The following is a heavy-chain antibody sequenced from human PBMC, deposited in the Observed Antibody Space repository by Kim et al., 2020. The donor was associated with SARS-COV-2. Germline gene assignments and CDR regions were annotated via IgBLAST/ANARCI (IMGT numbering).Heavy chain of an antibody. D-gene: IGHD3-16*01. Sequence: ASVKVSCKASGYTFTSYYMHWVRQAPGQGLEWMGIINPSGGSTSYAQKFQGRVTMTRDTSTSTVYMELSSLRSEDTAVYYCARAMITFGGVTGNDAFDIWGQGTMVTVSS. J-gene: IGHJ3*02. CDR3: ARAMITFGGVTGNDAFDI. CDR1: GYTFTSYY. V-gene: IGHV1-46*01. CDR2: INPSGGST.